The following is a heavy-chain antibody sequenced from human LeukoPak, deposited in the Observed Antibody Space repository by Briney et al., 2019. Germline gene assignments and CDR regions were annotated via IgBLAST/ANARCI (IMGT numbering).Heavy chain of an antibody. V-gene: IGHV3-30*18. Sequence: PGGSLRRSCAASGFTFSSYGMHWVRQAPGKGLEWVAVISYDGSNKYYADSVKGRFTISRDNSKNTLYLQMHSLRAEDTAVYYCAKRAPVDYWGQGTLVTVSS. CDR3: AKRAPVDY. CDR2: ISYDGSNK. J-gene: IGHJ4*02. CDR1: GFTFSSYG.